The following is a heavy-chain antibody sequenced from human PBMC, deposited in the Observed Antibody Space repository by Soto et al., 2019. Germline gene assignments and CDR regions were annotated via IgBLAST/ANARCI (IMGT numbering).Heavy chain of an antibody. CDR2: ISGDGDHS. J-gene: IGHJ5*02. V-gene: IGHV3-23*01. CDR3: AKPIYYLPIPSGPATAES. CDR1: GFTFSSYA. D-gene: IGHD1-26*01. Sequence: EVQLLESGGALVQPGGSLRLSCAASGFTFSSYAMTWVRQAPGKGLEWVSDISGDGDHSYYADSVKGRFTISRDNSRDTLYLQMDSLTDADTAVYFCAKPIYYLPIPSGPATAESWGQGTQVTVSS.